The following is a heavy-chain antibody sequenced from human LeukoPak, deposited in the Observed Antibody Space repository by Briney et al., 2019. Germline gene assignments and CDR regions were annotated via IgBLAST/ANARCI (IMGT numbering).Heavy chain of an antibody. D-gene: IGHD3-22*01. CDR2: ITSGVGIT. CDR3: AKGDYYDLDY. V-gene: IGHV3-23*01. CDR1: GFTFSNYG. Sequence: PGGSLRLSCVASGFTFSNYGMNWVRQAPGEGLEWVSIITSGVGITYYADSVKGRFTISRDNSKNTLYLQMNSLRAEDTAVYYCAKGDYYDLDYWGQGTLVTVSS. J-gene: IGHJ4*02.